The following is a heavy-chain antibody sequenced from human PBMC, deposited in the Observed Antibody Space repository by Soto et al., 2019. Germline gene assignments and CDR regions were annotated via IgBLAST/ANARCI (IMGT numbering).Heavy chain of an antibody. J-gene: IGHJ5*02. CDR3: AKDRVSCSGGSCFDWFDP. CDR1: GFTFSTYA. CDR2: ISGSGGST. V-gene: IGHV3-23*01. Sequence: EVQLLESGGGLVQPGESLRLSCAASGFTFSTYARNWVRQAPGKGREGVSAISGSGGSTYYADSVKGRFTISRDNSKNTLYLQMNSLRAEDTAVYYCAKDRVSCSGGSCFDWFDPRGQGTLVTVSS. D-gene: IGHD2-15*01.